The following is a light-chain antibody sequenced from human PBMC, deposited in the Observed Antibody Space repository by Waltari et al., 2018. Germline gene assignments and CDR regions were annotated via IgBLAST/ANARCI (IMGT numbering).Light chain of an antibody. J-gene: IGKJ1*01. CDR2: AAT. CDR3: QQNYRTPPT. V-gene: IGKV1-39*01. Sequence: DIQVIQSPSSLSASVGDRVTITCRARQSISDYLNWFQVKPGRAPNLLIYAATGLQSGVPSRFNGSGSGAHFTLTISSLRPEDSASYFCQQNYRTPPTFGQGTKVEI. CDR1: QSISDY.